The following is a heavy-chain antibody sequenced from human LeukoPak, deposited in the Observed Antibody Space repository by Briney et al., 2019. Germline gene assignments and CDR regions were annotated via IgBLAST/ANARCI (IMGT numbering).Heavy chain of an antibody. CDR3: ARELSWSGRDY. CDR2: INQDGSAK. D-gene: IGHD3-3*01. Sequence: GGSLRLSCAASGFTFSGSWMSWVRQAPGKGLEWVANINQDGSAKSYLDSVKGRFTISIDRGKNSLYLQMNSLRDEDTAVYYCARELSWSGRDYWGQGTLVTVSS. CDR1: GFTFSGSW. J-gene: IGHJ4*02. V-gene: IGHV3-7*01.